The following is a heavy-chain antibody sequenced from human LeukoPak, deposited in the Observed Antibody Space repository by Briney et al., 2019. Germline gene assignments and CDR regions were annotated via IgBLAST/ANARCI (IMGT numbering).Heavy chain of an antibody. J-gene: IGHJ3*02. CDR3: ATKGSSSSAWAFDI. CDR2: ISSNGGST. V-gene: IGHV3-64*01. Sequence: GGSLRLSCAASGFTFSSYAMHWVRQAPGKGLEYVSAISSNGGSTYYANSVKGRFTISRDNSKNTLYLQMGSLRAEDMAVYCCATKGSSSSAWAFDIWGQGTMVTVSS. D-gene: IGHD6-13*01. CDR1: GFTFSSYA.